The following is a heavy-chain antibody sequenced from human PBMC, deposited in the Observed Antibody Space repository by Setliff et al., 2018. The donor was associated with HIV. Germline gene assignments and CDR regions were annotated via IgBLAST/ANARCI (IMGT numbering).Heavy chain of an antibody. CDR3: TTVVDYDNSDATDH. V-gene: IGHV1-24*01. Sequence: ASVKVSCKISGYTLTELSIHWVRQAPGKGLEWMANFDPEDGETFYAQKFQGRLTMTEDTSTDTAYMELSSLRPEDTGIYYCTTVVDYDNSDATDHWGPGSLVTVSS. CDR2: FDPEDGET. D-gene: IGHD3-22*01. CDR1: GYTLTELS. J-gene: IGHJ4*02.